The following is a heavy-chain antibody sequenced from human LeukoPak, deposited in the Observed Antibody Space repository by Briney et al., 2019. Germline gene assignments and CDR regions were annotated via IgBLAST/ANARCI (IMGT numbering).Heavy chain of an antibody. CDR3: GRGGYWLDP. Sequence: GGSLRLSCAAPGFTFSSYWMHWVRQVPGKGLVWVSRINTDGSSTSYADSVKGRFTISRDNAKNTLCLQMNTLRAEDTAVYYCGRGGYWLDPWGQGTLVTVSS. CDR1: GFTFSSYW. CDR2: INTDGSST. V-gene: IGHV3-74*01. J-gene: IGHJ5*02.